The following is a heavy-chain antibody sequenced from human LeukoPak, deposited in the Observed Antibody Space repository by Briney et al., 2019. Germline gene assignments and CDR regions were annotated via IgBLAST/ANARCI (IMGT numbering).Heavy chain of an antibody. Sequence: GGSLRLSCAASGFTFSSYGMHWVRQAPGKGLEWASYISGTGNTKYYADSVKGRFTISRDNAKNSLFMQMNSLRAEDTAVYYCARPRYGGDSGEFDSWGQGTLVIVSS. CDR1: GFTFSSYG. CDR3: ARPRYGGDSGEFDS. CDR2: ISGTGNTK. D-gene: IGHD4-23*01. V-gene: IGHV3-48*04. J-gene: IGHJ4*02.